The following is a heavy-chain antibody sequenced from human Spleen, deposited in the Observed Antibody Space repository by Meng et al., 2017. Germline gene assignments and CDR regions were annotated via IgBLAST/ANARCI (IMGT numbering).Heavy chain of an antibody. CDR3: VATALWYFDY. CDR1: GYTFTSYA. Sequence: ASVKVSCKASGYTFTSYAMNWVRQAPGQGLEWMGRINPNSGGTNYAQSFQGRVTMTRDTSISTAYMELSRLRSDDSAVYYCVATALWYFDYWGQGTLVTVSS. D-gene: IGHD1-26*01. CDR2: INPNSGGT. V-gene: IGHV1-2*06. J-gene: IGHJ4*02.